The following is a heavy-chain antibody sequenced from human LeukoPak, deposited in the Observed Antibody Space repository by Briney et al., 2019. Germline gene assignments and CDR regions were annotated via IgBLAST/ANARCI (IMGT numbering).Heavy chain of an antibody. D-gene: IGHD6-19*01. CDR3: AKGSSSGWPYYFDY. J-gene: IGHJ4*02. CDR1: GFIFSSYA. CDR2: ISANGGST. Sequence: GGSLRLSCAASGFIFSSYAMSWVRQAPGKGLEWASAISANGGSTYYADSVKGRLTISRDNSKDTLYLQMNSLRADDTAVYYCAKGSSSGWPYYFDYWGQGTLVTVSS. V-gene: IGHV3-23*01.